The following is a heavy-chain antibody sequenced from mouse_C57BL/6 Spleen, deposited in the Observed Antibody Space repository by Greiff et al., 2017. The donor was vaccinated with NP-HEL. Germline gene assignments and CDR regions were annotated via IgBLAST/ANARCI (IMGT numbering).Heavy chain of an antibody. CDR1: GYTFTDYE. D-gene: IGHD2-4*01. CDR2: IDPETGGT. J-gene: IGHJ3*01. Sequence: QVQLQQSGAELVRPGASVTLSCKASGYTFTDYEMHWVKQTPVHGLEWIGAIDPETGGTAYNQKFKGKAILTADKSSSTAYMELRSLTSEDSAVYYCTRNYDYDVETWFAYWGQGTLVTVSA. CDR3: TRNYDYDVETWFAY. V-gene: IGHV1-15*01.